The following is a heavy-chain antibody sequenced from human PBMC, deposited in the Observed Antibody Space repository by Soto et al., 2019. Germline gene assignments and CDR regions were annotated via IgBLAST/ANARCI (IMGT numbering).Heavy chain of an antibody. Sequence: QVQLVESGGGVVQPGRCLRLSCAASGFTFSSYGMHWVRQAPGKGLERVAVIWYDGSNKYYADSVKGRFTISRDNSKNTLYLQMNSLRAEDTAVYYCAREEKGAFDIWGQGTMVTVSS. CDR1: GFTFSSYG. CDR2: IWYDGSNK. J-gene: IGHJ3*02. CDR3: AREEKGAFDI. V-gene: IGHV3-33*01.